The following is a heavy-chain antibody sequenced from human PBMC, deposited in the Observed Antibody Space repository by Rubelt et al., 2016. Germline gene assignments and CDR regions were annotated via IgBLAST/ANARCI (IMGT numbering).Heavy chain of an antibody. CDR3: ARSSSGWQHSTRVHWYFDL. J-gene: IGHJ2*01. V-gene: IGHV4-38-2*02. CDR1: GFSISSGYL. Sequence: GLVKPSETLSLTCTVSGFSISSGYLWGWIRQPPGKGLEWIGSISHSGTTYYNPSLKSRVAISLDTSKNQFSLNLRSVTAADTAVYYCARSSSGWQHSTRVHWYFDLWGRGTLVTVSS. CDR2: ISHSGTT. D-gene: IGHD6-19*01.